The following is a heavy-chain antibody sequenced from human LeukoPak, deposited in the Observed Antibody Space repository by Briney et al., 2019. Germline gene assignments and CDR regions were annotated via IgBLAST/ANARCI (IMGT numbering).Heavy chain of an antibody. D-gene: IGHD3-10*01. CDR2: IYYSGST. V-gene: IGHV4-59*12. CDR1: GGSISSYY. Sequence: PSETLSLTCTVSGGSISSYYWSWIRQPPGKGLEWIGYIYYSGSTNYNPSLKSRVTISVDRSKNQFSLKLSSVTAADTAVYYCARLARSGMGAFDIWGQGTMVTVSS. CDR3: ARLARSGMGAFDI. J-gene: IGHJ3*02.